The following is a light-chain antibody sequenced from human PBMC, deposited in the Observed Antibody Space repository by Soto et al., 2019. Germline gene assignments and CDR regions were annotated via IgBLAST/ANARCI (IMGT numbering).Light chain of an antibody. CDR1: SSDIGGYNS. CDR2: EVS. CDR3: ASYTTTGTVL. Sequence: QSALTQHASVSGSPGQSITISCTGTSSDIGGYNSVSWFQQHPGKAPKLIIYEVSNRPSGVSNRFSGSKFDNTASLTISGLQAEDEADYYCASYTTTGTVLFGAGTKLTVL. J-gene: IGLJ2*01. V-gene: IGLV2-14*01.